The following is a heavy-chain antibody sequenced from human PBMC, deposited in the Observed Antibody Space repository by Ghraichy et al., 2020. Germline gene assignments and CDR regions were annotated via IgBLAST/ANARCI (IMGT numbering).Heavy chain of an antibody. CDR1: GGSFSGYY. J-gene: IGHJ4*02. Sequence: SETLSLTCAVYGGSFSGYYWSWIRQPPGKGLEWIGEINHSGSTNYNPSLKSRVTISVDTSKNQFSLKLSSVTAADTAVYYCATGGRQWLVWSGSYYFDYWGQGTLVTVSS. D-gene: IGHD6-19*01. CDR2: INHSGST. CDR3: ATGGRQWLVWSGSYYFDY. V-gene: IGHV4-34*01.